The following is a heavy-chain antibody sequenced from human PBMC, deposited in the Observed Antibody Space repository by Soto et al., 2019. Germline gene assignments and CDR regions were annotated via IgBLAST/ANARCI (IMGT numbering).Heavy chain of an antibody. CDR3: ARDRSGGNWHDVIGYFDY. CDR2: IYDTGNP. V-gene: IGHV4-59*02. D-gene: IGHD1-20*01. Sequence: SETLSLTCTVSGVSVSSYYWSWIRQPPGKGLEWIGYIYDTGNPNYSPSLKSRVSISVDTTKNHFSLRLNSVTAADTAVYYCARDRSGGNWHDVIGYFDYWGQGTLVTVSS. J-gene: IGHJ4*02. CDR1: GVSVSSYY.